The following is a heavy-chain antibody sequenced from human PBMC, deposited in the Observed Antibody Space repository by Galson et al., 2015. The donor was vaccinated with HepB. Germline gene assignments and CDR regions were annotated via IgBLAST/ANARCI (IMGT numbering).Heavy chain of an antibody. CDR1: GFTFSDYY. V-gene: IGHV3-11*06. D-gene: IGHD6-13*01. CDR2: ISSSSSYT. Sequence: SLRLSCAASGFTFSDYYMSWIRQAPGKGLEWVSYISSSSSYTNYADSVKGRFTISRDNAKNSLYLQMNSLRAEDTAVYYCARDPSSIAAAEGYFDYWGQGTLVTVSS. J-gene: IGHJ4*02. CDR3: ARDPSSIAAAEGYFDY.